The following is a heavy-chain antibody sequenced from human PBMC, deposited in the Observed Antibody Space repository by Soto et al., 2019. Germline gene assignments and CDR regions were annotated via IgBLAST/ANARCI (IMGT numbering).Heavy chain of an antibody. CDR2: INPNSGGT. J-gene: IGHJ6*02. V-gene: IGHV1-2*04. CDR3: ARTGAAATDPYYYYGMDV. Sequence: VASVKVSCKASGYTFTGYYMHWVRQAPGQGLEWMGWINPNSGGTNYAQKFQGWVTMTRDTSISTAYMELSRLRSDDTAVYYCARTGAAATDPYYYYGMDVRGQGTTVTVSS. CDR1: GYTFTGYY. D-gene: IGHD2-15*01.